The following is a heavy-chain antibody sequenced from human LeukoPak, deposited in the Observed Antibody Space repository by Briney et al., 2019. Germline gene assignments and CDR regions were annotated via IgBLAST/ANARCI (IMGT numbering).Heavy chain of an antibody. D-gene: IGHD5-12*01. CDR2: ISSRSRTI. J-gene: IGHJ4*02. V-gene: IGHV3-48*03. Sequence: PGGSLRLSCAASGFTFSSYEMNWVRQAPGKGLEWVSYISSRSRTIYYADSVKGRFTISRDNAKNSLYLQMNSLRAEDTAVYYCARVRGYSGYDWDFWGQGTLVTLSS. CDR1: GFTFSSYE. CDR3: ARVRGYSGYDWDF.